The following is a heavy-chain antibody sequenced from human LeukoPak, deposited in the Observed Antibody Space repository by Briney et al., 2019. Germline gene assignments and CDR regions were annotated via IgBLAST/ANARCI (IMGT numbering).Heavy chain of an antibody. J-gene: IGHJ4*02. V-gene: IGHV1-2*02. CDR1: GYTFTGYY. CDR2: INPNSGGT. D-gene: IGHD4-17*01. Sequence: ASVKVSCKASGYTFTGYYMHWVRQAPGQGLEWMGWINPNSGGTNYAQKFQGRVTMTRDTSISTAYMELSRPRSEDTAVYYCAIRGAQVTTFDYWGQGTLVTVSS. CDR3: AIRGAQVTTFDY.